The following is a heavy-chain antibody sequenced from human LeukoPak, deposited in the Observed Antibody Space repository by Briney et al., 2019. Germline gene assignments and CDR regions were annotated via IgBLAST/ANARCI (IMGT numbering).Heavy chain of an antibody. D-gene: IGHD3-10*01. Sequence: GGSLRLSCAASGFTFSNCSMNWVRQAPGKGLEWVSSISSSSSYIYYADSVNGRFTISRDNAKNSLYLQMNSLRVEDTAVYYCARSYYGSGIDYWGQGTLVAVSS. V-gene: IGHV3-21*01. CDR1: GFTFSNCS. J-gene: IGHJ4*02. CDR3: ARSYYGSGIDY. CDR2: ISSSSSYI.